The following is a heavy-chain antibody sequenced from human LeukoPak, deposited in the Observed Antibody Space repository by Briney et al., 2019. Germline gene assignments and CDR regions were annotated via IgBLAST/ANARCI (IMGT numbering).Heavy chain of an antibody. V-gene: IGHV3-30*02. CDR3: ARVNYDSSGYVFDY. Sequence: GGSLRLSCAASGFTFSSYGMHWVRQAPGKGLEWVAFIRYDGSNKYYADSVKGRFTISRDNAKNSLYLQMNSLRAEDTAVYYCARVNYDSSGYVFDYWGQGTLVTVSS. D-gene: IGHD3-22*01. CDR2: IRYDGSNK. J-gene: IGHJ4*02. CDR1: GFTFSSYG.